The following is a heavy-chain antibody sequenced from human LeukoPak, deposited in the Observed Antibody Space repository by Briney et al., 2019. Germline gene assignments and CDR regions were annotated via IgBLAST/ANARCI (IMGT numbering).Heavy chain of an antibody. J-gene: IGHJ4*02. CDR3: ARVCSSTSCYPDY. CDR1: GGSISSSSYY. CDR2: IYYSGST. D-gene: IGHD2-2*01. V-gene: IGHV4-39*01. Sequence: SETLSLTCTVSGGSISSSSYYWGWIRQPPGKGLEWIGSIYYSGSTYYNPSLKSRVTISVDTSKNQFSLKLSSMTAADTAVYYCARVCSSTSCYPDYWGQGTLVTVSS.